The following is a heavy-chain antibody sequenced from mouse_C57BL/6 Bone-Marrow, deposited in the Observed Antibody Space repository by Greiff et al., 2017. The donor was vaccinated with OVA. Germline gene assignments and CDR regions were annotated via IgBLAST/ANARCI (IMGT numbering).Heavy chain of an antibody. V-gene: IGHV1-4*01. CDR1: GYTFTSYT. CDR3: ARCYGFAF. J-gene: IGHJ3*01. Sequence: VMLVESGAELARPGASVKMSCKASGYTFTSYTMHWVKQRPGQGLEWIGYINPSSGYTKYNQKFKDKATLTADKSSSTAYMQLSSLTSEDSAVYYCARCYGFAFWGQGTLVTVSA. CDR2: INPSSGYT.